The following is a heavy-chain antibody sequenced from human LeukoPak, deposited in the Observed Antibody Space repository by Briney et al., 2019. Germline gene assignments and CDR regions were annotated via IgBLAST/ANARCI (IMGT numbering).Heavy chain of an antibody. CDR2: IYHSGST. V-gene: IGHV4-4*02. CDR1: GDSITSTNW. J-gene: IGHJ4*02. CDR3: ARGGNSAWYFDY. Sequence: SETLSLTCAVSGDSITSTNWWTWVRQPPGKGLEWIGKIYHSGSTNYNPSLKSRVTISLDRSRNRFSLRLNSVTAADTAVYYCARGGNSAWYFDYWGQGTLVTVSS. D-gene: IGHD6-19*01.